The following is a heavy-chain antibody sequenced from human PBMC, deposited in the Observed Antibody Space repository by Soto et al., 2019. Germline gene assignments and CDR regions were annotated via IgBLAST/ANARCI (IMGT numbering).Heavy chain of an antibody. CDR3: VKGNSVRYGHYYYYGMDV. CDR2: MSSNGGST. D-gene: IGHD5-18*01. Sequence: EVQLVESGGGLVQPGGSLRLSCSASGCTVSSYAMHWGRQAPGKGLEYVSAMSSNGGSTYYADSVKGRFTISRDNSHNTLNLPISSLRAEDTAVYYCVKGNSVRYGHYYYYGMDVWGQGTTVTVSS. V-gene: IGHV3-64D*08. J-gene: IGHJ6*02. CDR1: GCTVSSYA.